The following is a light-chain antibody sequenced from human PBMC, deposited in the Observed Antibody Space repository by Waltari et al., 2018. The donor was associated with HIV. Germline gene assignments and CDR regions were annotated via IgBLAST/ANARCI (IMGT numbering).Light chain of an antibody. CDR3: QSYDSSLSGWV. V-gene: IGLV1-40*01. Sequence: QSVLTQPPSVSGAPGQRVTISCTGSSSNIGAGYDVHWYQQPPGTAPKLLIYGNSNRPAGVPDRFSGSKSGTSASLASTGLQAEDEADYYCQSYDSSLSGWVFGGGTKLTVL. J-gene: IGLJ3*02. CDR2: GNS. CDR1: SSNIGAGYD.